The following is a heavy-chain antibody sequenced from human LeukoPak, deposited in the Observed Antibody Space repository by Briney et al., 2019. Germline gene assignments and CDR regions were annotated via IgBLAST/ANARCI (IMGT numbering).Heavy chain of an antibody. Sequence: SETLSLTCTVSGGSISSYYWSWIRQPAGKGLEWIGRIYTSGSTNYNPSLKSRVTMSVDTSKNQFSLKLSSVTAADTAVCYCARDFGSAEYDSSGYYYGWFDPWGQGTLVTVSS. D-gene: IGHD3-22*01. CDR3: ARDFGSAEYDSSGYYYGWFDP. V-gene: IGHV4-4*07. CDR1: GGSISSYY. J-gene: IGHJ5*02. CDR2: IYTSGST.